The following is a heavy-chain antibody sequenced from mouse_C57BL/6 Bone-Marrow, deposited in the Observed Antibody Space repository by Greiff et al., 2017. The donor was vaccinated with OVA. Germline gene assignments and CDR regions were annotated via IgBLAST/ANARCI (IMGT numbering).Heavy chain of an antibody. CDR1: GYTFTSYW. CDR2: IDPSDSYT. J-gene: IGHJ3*01. CDR3: ASYGYDGSWFAY. V-gene: IGHV1-50*01. Sequence: QVQLQQPGAELVKPGASVKLSCKASGYTFTSYWMQWVKQRPGQGLEWIGEIDPSDSYTNYNQKFKGKATLTVDTSSSTAYLQLSSLTSEYSAVYCCASYGYDGSWFAYWGQGTLVTVSA. D-gene: IGHD2-2*01.